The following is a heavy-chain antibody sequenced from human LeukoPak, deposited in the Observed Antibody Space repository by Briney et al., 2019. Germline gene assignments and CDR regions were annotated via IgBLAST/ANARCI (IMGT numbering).Heavy chain of an antibody. V-gene: IGHV1-2*02. Sequence: ASVKVSCKASGYTFTGYYIHWVRQAPGQGLEWMGWIDPNSGGTSYAQRFQGRVTMTRDTSITTFYMELSSLRSDDTAVYYCAREIDYTSTEGFDPWGQGTLVTVSS. J-gene: IGHJ5*02. CDR2: IDPNSGGT. CDR1: GYTFTGYY. CDR3: AREIDYTSTEGFDP. D-gene: IGHD6-13*01.